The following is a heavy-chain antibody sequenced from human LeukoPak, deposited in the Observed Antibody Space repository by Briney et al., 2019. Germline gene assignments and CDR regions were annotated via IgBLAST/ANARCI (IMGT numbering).Heavy chain of an antibody. J-gene: IGHJ4*02. V-gene: IGHV3-43*02. CDR2: ISGDGGRT. D-gene: IGHD3-10*01. CDR1: GFTFDDYA. Sequence: HPGGSLRLSCAASGFTFDDYAMHWVRQAPGKGLEWVSLISGDGGRTYYADSVKGRFTISRDNSKNSLYLQMNSLRTEDTALYYCAKGATPWGFGENFDYWGQGTLVTVSS. CDR3: AKGATPWGFGENFDY.